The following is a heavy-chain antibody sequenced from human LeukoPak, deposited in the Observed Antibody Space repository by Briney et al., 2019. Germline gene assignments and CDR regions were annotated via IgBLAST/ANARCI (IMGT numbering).Heavy chain of an antibody. V-gene: IGHV3-7*01. D-gene: IGHD1-14*01. CDR2: IKQDGREK. Sequence: GGSLRLSCVASGFTFSRYWMSWVRQAPGKGLEWVANIKQDGREKNYVDSVKGRFTISRDNAKNSLYLQMNSLRAEDTAVYNCVRARNGEFDHWGQGTLVTVSS. J-gene: IGHJ5*02. CDR3: VRARNGEFDH. CDR1: GFTFSRYW.